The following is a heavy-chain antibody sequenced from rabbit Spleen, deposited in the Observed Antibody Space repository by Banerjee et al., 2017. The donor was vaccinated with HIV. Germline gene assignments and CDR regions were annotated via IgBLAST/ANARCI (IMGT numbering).Heavy chain of an antibody. CDR2: IAGSSSGFT. J-gene: IGHJ3*01. CDR3: ARDTSTSFSTYGMDL. D-gene: IGHD1-1*01. CDR1: GFSFSSTYW. Sequence: QEQLVESGGDLIKPGASLTLTCTASGFSFSSTYWMCWVRQAPGKGLEWISCIAGSSSGFTYSATWAKGRFTISKTSSTTVTLQMTSLTAADTATYFCARDTSTSFSTYGMDLWGQGTLVTVS. V-gene: IGHV1S45*01.